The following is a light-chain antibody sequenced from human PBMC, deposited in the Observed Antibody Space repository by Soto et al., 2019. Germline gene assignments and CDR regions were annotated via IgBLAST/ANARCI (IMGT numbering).Light chain of an antibody. CDR2: GES. CDR3: DQHTNWPRK. CDR1: QSFSST. Sequence: EIVMTQSPATLSVSPGERATLACRASQSFSSTFAWYPQKPGQAPRLLISGESTRATGIPDRFSGSGSGTEFTLTFSSFQSEAFAGSDCDQHTNWPRKFGQGTKLEIK. V-gene: IGKV3-15*01. J-gene: IGKJ2*01.